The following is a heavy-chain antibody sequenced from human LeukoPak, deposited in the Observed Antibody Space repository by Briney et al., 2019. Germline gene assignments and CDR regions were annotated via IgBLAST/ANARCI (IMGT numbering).Heavy chain of an antibody. CDR3: AKPEGPYRSGWYIDY. CDR1: GFTFMNYA. V-gene: IGHV3-23*01. J-gene: IGHJ4*02. CDR2: MSDSGDLI. D-gene: IGHD6-19*01. Sequence: GGSLRLSGAASGFTFMNYAMSGVGQAPGNGLLWVSSMSDSGDLIIYAASVKGRFSISRDNSKNTLFLQMSGLRAEDTAIYYCAKPEGPYRSGWYIDYWGQGALVTVSS.